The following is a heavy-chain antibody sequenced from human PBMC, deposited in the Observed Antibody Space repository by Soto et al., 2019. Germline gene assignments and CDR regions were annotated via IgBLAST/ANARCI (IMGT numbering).Heavy chain of an antibody. J-gene: IGHJ6*03. CDR1: GFTFSSYA. D-gene: IGHD3-10*01. Sequence: EVQLLESGGGLVHPGGSLRLSCAASGFTFSSYAMSWVRQAPGKGLEWVSAISGSGGSTYYADSVKGRFTISRDNTKNTLYLQMNSLIAEDTAVYYCAKDRWDLWFGDYYMDVWGKGNTVTVSS. CDR3: AKDRWDLWFGDYYMDV. CDR2: ISGSGGST. V-gene: IGHV3-23*01.